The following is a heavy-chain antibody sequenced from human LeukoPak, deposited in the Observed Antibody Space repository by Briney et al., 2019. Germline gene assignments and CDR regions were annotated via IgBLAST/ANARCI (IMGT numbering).Heavy chain of an antibody. V-gene: IGHV4-34*01. J-gene: IGHJ6*02. CDR2: INHSGST. D-gene: IGHD6-13*01. CDR1: GGSFSGYY. CDR3: ARGEEYSSSWFNYYYYYGMDV. Sequence: SETLSLTCAVYGGSFSGYYWSWIRQPPGKGLEWIGEINHSGSTNYNPSLKSRVTISVDTSKNQFSLKLSSVTAADTAVYYCARGEEYSSSWFNYYYYYGMDVWAKGPRSPSP.